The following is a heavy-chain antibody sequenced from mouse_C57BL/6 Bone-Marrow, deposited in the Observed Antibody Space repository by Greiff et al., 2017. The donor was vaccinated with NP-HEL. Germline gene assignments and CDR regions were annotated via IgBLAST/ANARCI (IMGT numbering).Heavy chain of an antibody. CDR2: INSDGGST. D-gene: IGHD2-3*01. CDR3: ARPMTPDY. Sequence: EVKLVQSGGGLVQPGASLKLSCESSEYTFPSYDMPWVRKNPEQSLELVAAINSDGGSTYYPDTMESSFIISRDNTKKTLYMQMSSLRSEDTALYYCARPMTPDYWGQGTTLTVSS. J-gene: IGHJ2*01. CDR1: EYTFPSYD. V-gene: IGHV5-2*01.